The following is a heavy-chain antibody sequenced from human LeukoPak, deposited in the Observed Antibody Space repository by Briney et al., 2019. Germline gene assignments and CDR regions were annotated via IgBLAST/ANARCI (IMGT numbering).Heavy chain of an antibody. D-gene: IGHD3-22*01. CDR3: ARDPPAQYYYDSSGLENFFDY. Sequence: ASVKVSRKASGYTFTSYGISWVRQAPGQGLEWMGWISAYNGNTNYAQKLQGRVTMTTDTSTSTAYMELRSLRSDDTAVYYCARDPPAQYYYDSSGLENFFDYWGQGTLVTVSS. CDR2: ISAYNGNT. V-gene: IGHV1-18*01. J-gene: IGHJ4*02. CDR1: GYTFTSYG.